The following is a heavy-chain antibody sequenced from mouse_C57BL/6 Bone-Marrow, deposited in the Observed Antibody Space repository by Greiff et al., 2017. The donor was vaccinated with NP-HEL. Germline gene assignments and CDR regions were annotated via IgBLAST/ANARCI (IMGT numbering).Heavy chain of an antibody. CDR3: ARQCYYFAY. Sequence: EVKLMESGGDLVKPGGSLKLSCAASGFTFSSYGMSWVRQTPDKRLEWVATISSGGSYTYYLDSVKGRFTISRDNAKNTLYLQMSSLKSEDTAMYYCARQCYYFAYWGQGTLVTVSA. J-gene: IGHJ3*01. D-gene: IGHD1-1*01. CDR1: GFTFSSYG. V-gene: IGHV5-6*01. CDR2: ISSGGSYT.